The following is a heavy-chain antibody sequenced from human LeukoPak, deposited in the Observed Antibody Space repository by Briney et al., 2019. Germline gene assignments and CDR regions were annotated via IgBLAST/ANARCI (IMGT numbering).Heavy chain of an antibody. CDR2: ISSSSSTI. D-gene: IGHD3-3*01. V-gene: IGHV3-48*01. CDR3: AKTSRRDSTYDSPFDY. J-gene: IGHJ4*02. CDR1: GFTFSSYI. Sequence: GGSLRLSCAASGFTFSSYIMYWVRQAPGKGLEWVSYISSSSSTIYYADSVKGRFTISRDNAKSSLHLQMNSLRAEDTAIYYCAKTSRRDSTYDSPFDYWGQGTVVTVSS.